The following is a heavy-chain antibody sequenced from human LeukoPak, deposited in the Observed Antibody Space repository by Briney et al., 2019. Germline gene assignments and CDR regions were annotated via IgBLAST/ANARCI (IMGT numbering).Heavy chain of an antibody. Sequence: GGSLRLSYAASGFTFSSYAMHWVRQAPGKGLEWVAVISYDGSNKYYADSVKGRFTIFRDNSKNTLYLQMNSLRAEDTAVYYCASDIIFGSFDYWGQGTLVTVSS. D-gene: IGHD3-3*01. CDR3: ASDIIFGSFDY. V-gene: IGHV3-30*04. CDR1: GFTFSSYA. J-gene: IGHJ4*02. CDR2: ISYDGSNK.